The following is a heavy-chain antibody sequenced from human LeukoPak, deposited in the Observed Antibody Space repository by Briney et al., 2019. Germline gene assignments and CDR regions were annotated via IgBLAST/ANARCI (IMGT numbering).Heavy chain of an antibody. D-gene: IGHD5-18*01. V-gene: IGHV3-30*18. J-gene: IGHJ4*02. CDR3: AKDRDGYSYGFGPIDY. Sequence: GRSLRLSCAASGFTFSSYGMHWVRQAPGKGLEWVALISYDGSNKYYADSVKGRFTISRDNSKNTLYLQMNSLRAEDTAVYYCAKDRDGYSYGFGPIDYWGQGTLVTVSS. CDR2: ISYDGSNK. CDR1: GFTFSSYG.